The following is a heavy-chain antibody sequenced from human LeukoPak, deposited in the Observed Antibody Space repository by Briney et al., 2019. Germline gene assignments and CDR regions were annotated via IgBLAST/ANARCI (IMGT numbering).Heavy chain of an antibody. J-gene: IGHJ3*02. V-gene: IGHV1-2*02. CDR2: INPNSGGT. CDR3: ASETAMDPAPDAFDI. Sequence: ASVKVSCKASGYAFTGYYMHWVRQAPGQGLEWMGWINPNSGGTNYAQKFQGRVTMTRDTSISTAYMELSRLRSDDTAVYYCASETAMDPAPDAFDIWGQGTMVTVSS. D-gene: IGHD5-18*01. CDR1: GYAFTGYY.